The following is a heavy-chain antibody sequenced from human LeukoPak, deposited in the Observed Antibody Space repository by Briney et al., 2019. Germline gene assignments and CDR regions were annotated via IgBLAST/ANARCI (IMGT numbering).Heavy chain of an antibody. V-gene: IGHV3-21*01. J-gene: IGHJ4*02. CDR1: GFTFSSYS. Sequence: PWGSLRLSCAASGFTFSSYSMNWVRQAPGKGLEWVSSISSSSSYIYYADSVKGRFTISRDNAKNSLYLQMNSLRAEDTAVYYCAREVPSSFDYWGQGTLVTVSS. CDR2: ISSSSSYI. D-gene: IGHD6-13*01. CDR3: AREVPSSFDY.